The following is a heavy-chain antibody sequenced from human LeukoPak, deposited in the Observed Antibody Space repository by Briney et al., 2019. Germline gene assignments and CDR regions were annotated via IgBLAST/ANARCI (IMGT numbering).Heavy chain of an antibody. CDR1: GFTFGSYA. D-gene: IGHD5-12*01. J-gene: IGHJ4*02. V-gene: IGHV3-23*01. CDR2: ISGSGGST. CDR3: AQRGGYSAYVPFDY. Sequence: GGSLRLSCAASGFTFGSYAVSWVRQAPGKGLEWVSDISGSGGSTYYADSVKGRFPISRDTSKKTLYLQMNSLRAEDTAVYYCAQRGGYSAYVPFDYWGRGTLVTVSS.